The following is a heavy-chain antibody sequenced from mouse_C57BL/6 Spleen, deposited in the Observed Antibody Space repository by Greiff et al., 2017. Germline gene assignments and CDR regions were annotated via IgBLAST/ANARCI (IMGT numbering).Heavy chain of an antibody. D-gene: IGHD2-4*01. CDR1: GYTFTSYG. J-gene: IGHJ2*01. V-gene: IGHV1-81*01. CDR2: IYPRSGNT. CDR3: ARGDYDYDGADY. Sequence: VQLQQSGAELARPGASVKLSCKASGYTFTSYGLSWVKQRTGQGLEWIGEIYPRSGNTYYNEKVKGKATLTSDKSSSTTYMELRSLTSEDSAVDFWARGDYDYDGADYWGQGTTLTVSS.